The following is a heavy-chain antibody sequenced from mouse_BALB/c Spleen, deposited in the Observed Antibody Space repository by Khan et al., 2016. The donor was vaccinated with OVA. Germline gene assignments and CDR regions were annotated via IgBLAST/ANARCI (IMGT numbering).Heavy chain of an antibody. CDR1: GYSITSGYG. Sequence: EVQLQESGPGLVKPSQSLSLTCTVTGYSITSGYGWNWIRQFPGNKLEWMGYISYSGSTNYNPSLKSRISITRDTSMNQFVLQLNSVTTEDTATYYCARTARIKYWGQGTTLTVSS. D-gene: IGHD1-2*01. CDR2: ISYSGST. V-gene: IGHV3-2*02. J-gene: IGHJ2*01. CDR3: ARTARIKY.